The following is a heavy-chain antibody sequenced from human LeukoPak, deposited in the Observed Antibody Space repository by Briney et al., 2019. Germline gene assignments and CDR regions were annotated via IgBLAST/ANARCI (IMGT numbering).Heavy chain of an antibody. D-gene: IGHD3-22*01. CDR1: GGAISSNNW. Sequence: SGTLSLTCGVSGGAISSNNWWSWVRQPPGKGLEWIGEIYHRGSTIYNPSLKSRVTISVDKSKNQFSLRLGSVTAADTALYYCLRGPSYDSSGYYKYFDLWGRGALVTVSS. CDR3: LRGPSYDSSGYYKYFDL. J-gene: IGHJ2*01. V-gene: IGHV4-4*02. CDR2: IYHRGST.